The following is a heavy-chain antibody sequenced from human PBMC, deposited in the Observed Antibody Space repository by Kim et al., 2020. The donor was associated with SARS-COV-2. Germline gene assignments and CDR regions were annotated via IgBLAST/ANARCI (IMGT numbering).Heavy chain of an antibody. CDR3: ARHMTGDALGYYYYGMDV. V-gene: IGHV5-51*01. D-gene: IGHD7-27*01. CDR2: IYPGDSDT. CDR1: GYSFTSYW. Sequence: GESLKISCKGSGYSFTSYWIGWVRQMPGKGLEWMGIIYPGDSDTRYSPSFQGQVTISADKSISTAYLQWSSLKASDTAMYYCARHMTGDALGYYYYGMDVWGQGTTVTVSS. J-gene: IGHJ6*02.